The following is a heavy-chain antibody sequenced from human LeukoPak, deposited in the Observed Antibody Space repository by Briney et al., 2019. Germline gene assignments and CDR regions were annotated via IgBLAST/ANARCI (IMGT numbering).Heavy chain of an antibody. J-gene: IGHJ4*02. CDR1: GGSISSYY. CDR3: ARDTGKSGYPDY. CDR2: IYSSGII. D-gene: IGHD3-3*01. Sequence: SETLSLTCTVSGGSISSYYWSWIRQPAGKTPEWIGRIYSSGIINYNPSLKSRVTMSLDNSKNQLSLKLSYVTAADTAVYYCARDTGKSGYPDYWGQGTLVTVSS. V-gene: IGHV4-4*07.